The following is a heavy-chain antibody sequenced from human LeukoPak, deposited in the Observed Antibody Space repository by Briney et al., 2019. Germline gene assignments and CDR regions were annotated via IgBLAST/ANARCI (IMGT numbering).Heavy chain of an antibody. CDR1: GYTFTCYG. Sequence: GASVKVSCKASGYTFTCYGISWVRQAPGQGLEWMGWISVYNGNTNYAQKLQGRVTLTTDTSTSTAYMELRSLRSDDTAVYYCARDRRDILTGPQSSDAFDIWGQGTMVTVSS. CDR2: ISVYNGNT. J-gene: IGHJ3*02. D-gene: IGHD3-9*01. CDR3: ARDRRDILTGPQSSDAFDI. V-gene: IGHV1-18*01.